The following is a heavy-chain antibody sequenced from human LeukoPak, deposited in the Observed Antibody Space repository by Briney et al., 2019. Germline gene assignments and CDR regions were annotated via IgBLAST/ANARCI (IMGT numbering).Heavy chain of an antibody. J-gene: IGHJ4*02. CDR3: AADRAPVAYCGGDCYNY. V-gene: IGHV1-58*02. Sequence: SVKVSCKASGFTFTSSAMQWVRQARGQRLEWIGWIVVGSGNTNYAQKFQERVTITRDMSTSTAYMELSSLRSEDTAVYYCAADRAPVAYCGGDCYNYWGQGTLVTVSS. CDR1: GFTFTSSA. D-gene: IGHD2-21*02. CDR2: IVVGSGNT.